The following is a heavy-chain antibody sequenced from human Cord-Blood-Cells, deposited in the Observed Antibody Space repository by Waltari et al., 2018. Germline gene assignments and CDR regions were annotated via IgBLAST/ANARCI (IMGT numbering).Heavy chain of an antibody. CDR3: TTDNAAAELPFDY. V-gene: IGHV3-15*01. J-gene: IGHJ4*02. D-gene: IGHD6-13*01. CDR1: GFTFSNAW. Sequence: EVQLVESGGGLVKPGGSLSSSCAASGFTFSNAWMSWFRPALGMGLEWVGRIKSKTDGETTDYAAPVKGRFTISRDDSKNTLYLQMNSLKTEDTAVYYCTTDNAAAELPFDYWGQGTLVTVSS. CDR2: IKSKTDGETT.